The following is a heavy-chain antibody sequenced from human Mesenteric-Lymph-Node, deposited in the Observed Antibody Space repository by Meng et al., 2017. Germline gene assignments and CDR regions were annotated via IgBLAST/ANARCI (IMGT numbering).Heavy chain of an antibody. D-gene: IGHD3-22*01. CDR1: GGSISSSAYH. V-gene: IGHV4-39*01. J-gene: IGHJ4*02. CDR2: IDYSGNT. CDR3: ARRVHDGSGHHYFDY. Sequence: QLQESGPGLVQPSETLSLTCIVYGGSISSSAYHWGWIRQPPGKGLEWIGTIDYSGNTYYNASLSSRVTMTLDTSKNQFSLKLSSVTAPDTAVYYCARRVHDGSGHHYFDYWGQGTLVTVSS.